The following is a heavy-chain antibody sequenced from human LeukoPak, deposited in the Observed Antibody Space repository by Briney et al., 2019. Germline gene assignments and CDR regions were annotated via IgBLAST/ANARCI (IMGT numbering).Heavy chain of an antibody. CDR3: AKSTTYTALNWFDP. V-gene: IGHV3-23*01. J-gene: IGHJ5*02. CDR1: GFTFSSYA. CDR2: TSGSGGST. Sequence: PGRSLRLSCAASGFTFSSYAMTWVRQAPGKGLEWVSATSGSGGSTYYADSVKGRFTISRDNSKNALYLQMNSLRAEDTAVYYCAKSTTYTALNWFDPWGQGTLVTVSS. D-gene: IGHD5-18*01.